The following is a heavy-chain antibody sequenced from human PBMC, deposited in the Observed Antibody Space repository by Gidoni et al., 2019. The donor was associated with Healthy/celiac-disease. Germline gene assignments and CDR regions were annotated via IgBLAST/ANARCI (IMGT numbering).Heavy chain of an antibody. CDR2: IIPIFGTA. D-gene: IGHD2-15*01. CDR1: GGPFSSYA. CDR3: ASLELGYCSGGSCYSDY. J-gene: IGHJ4*02. Sequence: VQLVQSGAEVKKPGSSVKVSCTASGGPFSSYAISWVRQAPGQGLEWMGGIIPIFGTANYAQKFQGRVTITADESTSTAYMELSSLRSEDTAVYYCASLELGYCSGGSCYSDYWGQGTLVTVSS. V-gene: IGHV1-69*01.